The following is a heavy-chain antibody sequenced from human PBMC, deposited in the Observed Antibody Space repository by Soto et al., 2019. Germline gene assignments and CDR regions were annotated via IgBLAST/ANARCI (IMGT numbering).Heavy chain of an antibody. CDR3: ARREYGGTSVWFDP. D-gene: IGHD2-15*01. Sequence: QVQLVQSGAEVKKPGSSVKVSCKASGGTFSSYAISWVRQAPGQGLEWMGGIIPIFGTANYAQKFQGRVTITADESTSTAYMELSSLRSEDTDVYYCARREYGGTSVWFDPWGQGTLVTVSS. V-gene: IGHV1-69*12. J-gene: IGHJ5*02. CDR1: GGTFSSYA. CDR2: IIPIFGTA.